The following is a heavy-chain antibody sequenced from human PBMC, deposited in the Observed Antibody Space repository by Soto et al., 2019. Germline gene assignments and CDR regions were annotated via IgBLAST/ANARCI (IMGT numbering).Heavy chain of an antibody. V-gene: IGHV4-59*08. Sequence: SETLSLTCTVSGGSISSYYWSWIRQPPGKGLEWIGYIYYSGSTNYNPSLKSRVTISVDTSKNQFSLKLSSVTAADTAVYYCARLLWDYYYMDVWGKGATVTVSS. D-gene: IGHD3-10*01. J-gene: IGHJ6*03. CDR1: GGSISSYY. CDR2: IYYSGST. CDR3: ARLLWDYYYMDV.